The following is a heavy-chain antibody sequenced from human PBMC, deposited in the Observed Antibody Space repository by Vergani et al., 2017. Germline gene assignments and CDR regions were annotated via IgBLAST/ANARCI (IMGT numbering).Heavy chain of an antibody. V-gene: IGHV4-39*01. CDR1: GASIRSSNYY. CDR3: ARHSTVEWLVKLGWIDP. J-gene: IGHJ5*02. Sequence: QLQLQESGPGLVKPSATLSLTCSVSGASIRSSNYYWGWIRQPPGKGLEWIVCIYYSGSTYYNPSLKSRVTISVDTSKIQFSLKMSSVTAADTAVYFCARHSTVEWLVKLGWIDPWGQGILVTVSS. D-gene: IGHD6-19*01. CDR2: IYYSGST.